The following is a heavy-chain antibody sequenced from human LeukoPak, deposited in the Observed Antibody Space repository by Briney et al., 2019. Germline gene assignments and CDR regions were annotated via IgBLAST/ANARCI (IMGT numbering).Heavy chain of an antibody. CDR3: ATSIVGATKFLDY. V-gene: IGHV4-59*01. D-gene: IGHD1-26*01. CDR2: IYYSGTT. Sequence: PSETLSLTCSVSGGSISYYYWSWIRQPPGKGLEWIGYIYYSGTTNYSPSLKSRVTISIDTSKNQFSLKLSSATAADTAVYYRATSIVGATKFLDYWGQGTLVTVSS. J-gene: IGHJ4*02. CDR1: GGSISYYY.